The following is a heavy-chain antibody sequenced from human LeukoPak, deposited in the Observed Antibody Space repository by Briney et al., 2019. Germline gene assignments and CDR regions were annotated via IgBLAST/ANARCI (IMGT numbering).Heavy chain of an antibody. V-gene: IGHV4-34*01. Sequence: TSETLSLTCAVYGGSFSGYYWSWIRQPPGKGLEWIGEINHSGSTNYNPSLKSRVTISVDTSKSQFSLKLSSVTAADTAVYYCARPGDMYYFDYWGQGTLVTVSS. J-gene: IGHJ4*02. CDR3: ARPGDMYYFDY. CDR1: GGSFSGYY. D-gene: IGHD1-14*01. CDR2: INHSGST.